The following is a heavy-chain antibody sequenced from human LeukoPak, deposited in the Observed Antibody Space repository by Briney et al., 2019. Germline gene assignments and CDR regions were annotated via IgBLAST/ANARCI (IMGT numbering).Heavy chain of an antibody. D-gene: IGHD3-22*01. CDR1: GFTISSNY. V-gene: IGHV3-66*01. Sequence: PGGSLRLSCAASGFTISSNYMSWVRQAPGKGLEWVSVIYSGGSTYYADSVKGRFTISRDNSKNTLYLQMNSLRAEDTAVHYCARGFNYYDSSGYSLADAFDIWGQGTMVTVSS. J-gene: IGHJ3*02. CDR3: ARGFNYYDSSGYSLADAFDI. CDR2: IYSGGST.